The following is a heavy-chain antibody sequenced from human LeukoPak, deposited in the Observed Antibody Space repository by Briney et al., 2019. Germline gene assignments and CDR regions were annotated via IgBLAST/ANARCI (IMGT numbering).Heavy chain of an antibody. V-gene: IGHV1-2*02. CDR1: GYTFTAYY. Sequence: ASVKVSCKASGYTFTAYYIHWVRQAPGQGLEWMGWISPSTGGTNYAQKFQGRVTITRDTSINTAYMDLSRLTSDNTALYYCARDHNSENWGSLGGWGQGTLVTVSS. CDR2: ISPSTGGT. D-gene: IGHD7-27*01. CDR3: ARDHNSENWGSLGG. J-gene: IGHJ4*02.